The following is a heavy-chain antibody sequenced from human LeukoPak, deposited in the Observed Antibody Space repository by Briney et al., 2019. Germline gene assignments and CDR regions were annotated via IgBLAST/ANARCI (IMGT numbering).Heavy chain of an antibody. CDR3: VRVGDEVVYTRGYLDY. D-gene: IGHD3-22*01. J-gene: IGHJ4*02. CDR2: IYLGGNT. CDR1: GFTVRSHD. Sequence: GWSLTLSCAASGFTVRSHDMRWVGQAPGKGLDWVSVIYLGGNTFYVDSVKARFTISRHTSKNTLYLQMNSLRPEDSAVYYCVRVGDEVVYTRGYLDYWGQGTLVTVSS. V-gene: IGHV3-53*04.